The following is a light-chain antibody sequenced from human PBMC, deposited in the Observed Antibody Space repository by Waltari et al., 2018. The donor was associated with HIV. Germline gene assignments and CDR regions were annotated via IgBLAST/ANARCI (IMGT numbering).Light chain of an antibody. CDR3: SSFRSGSTLVV. CDR2: EVS. J-gene: IGLJ2*01. CDR1: SSDVGGYNY. Sequence: QSALTQPASVSGSPGQSITISCTGTSSDVGGYNYVSWYQQYPGKAPKLMIYEVSYRPSGVYNRFSGSKSGNTASLTSSVLQAEDEAEYYCSSFRSGSTLVVFGGGTKLTVL. V-gene: IGLV2-14*01.